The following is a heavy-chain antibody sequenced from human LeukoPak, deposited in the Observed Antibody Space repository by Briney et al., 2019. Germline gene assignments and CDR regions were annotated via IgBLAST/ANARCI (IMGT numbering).Heavy chain of an antibody. J-gene: IGHJ4*02. Sequence: GASVKVSCKASGYTFTSYYMHWVRQAPGQGLEWMGIINPSGGSTSYAQKFQGRVTMTRDTSTSTVYMELSSLRSEDTAVYYCARQVITIFGVANFDYWGQGTLVTVSS. CDR2: INPSGGST. D-gene: IGHD3-3*01. V-gene: IGHV1-46*01. CDR1: GYTFTSYY. CDR3: ARQVITIFGVANFDY.